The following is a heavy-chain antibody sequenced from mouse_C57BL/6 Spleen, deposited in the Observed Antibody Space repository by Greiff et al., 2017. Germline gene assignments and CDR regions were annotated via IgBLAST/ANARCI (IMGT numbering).Heavy chain of an antibody. CDR3: ARSDHGGAMDY. CDR1: GYTFTSYW. J-gene: IGHJ4*01. Sequence: QVQLQQPGAELVMPGASVKLSCKASGYTFTSYWMHWVKQRPGQGLEWIGEIDPSDSYTNYNQKFKGKSTLTVDKSSSTAYMQLSSLTSEDSAVYYCARSDHGGAMDYWGQGTSVTVSS. V-gene: IGHV1-69*01. D-gene: IGHD1-1*01. CDR2: IDPSDSYT.